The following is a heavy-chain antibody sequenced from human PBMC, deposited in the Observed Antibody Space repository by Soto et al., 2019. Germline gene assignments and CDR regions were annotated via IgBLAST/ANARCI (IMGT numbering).Heavy chain of an antibody. CDR3: ARDLYCSTASCAFDF. CDR1: GDSVSNRGAA. CDR2: TYYRSKWFN. V-gene: IGHV6-1*01. D-gene: IGHD2-2*01. J-gene: IGHJ4*02. Sequence: QTLSLTCAISGDSVSNRGAAWNWIMQSPSRGLEWLGRTYYRSKWFNDYAMSVRSRITINPDTSNNQFSLQLNSVTPEDTAMYFFARDLYCSTASCAFDFWAQGSLVPVSS.